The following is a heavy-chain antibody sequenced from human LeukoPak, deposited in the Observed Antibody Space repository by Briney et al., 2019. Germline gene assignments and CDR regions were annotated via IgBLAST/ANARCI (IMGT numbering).Heavy chain of an antibody. Sequence: GGSLRLSCAASGFTFSTYWMHWVRQAPGKGLVWVSHIYNDGSATNYADSVKGRFTISRDNAKNTLYLQMNSLRAEDTAVYYCARVVVPVVRGVIMDWFDPWGQGALVTVSS. J-gene: IGHJ5*02. CDR2: IYNDGSAT. D-gene: IGHD3-10*01. V-gene: IGHV3-74*01. CDR3: ARVVVPVVRGVIMDWFDP. CDR1: GFTFSTYW.